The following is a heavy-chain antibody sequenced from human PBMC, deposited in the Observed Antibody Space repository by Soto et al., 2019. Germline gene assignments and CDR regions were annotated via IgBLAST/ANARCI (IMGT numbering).Heavy chain of an antibody. CDR3: TTGSVEGV. D-gene: IGHD2-15*01. J-gene: IGHJ6*02. CDR2: IKTRSEGEAT. CDR1: DFSISNAW. V-gene: IGHV3-15*07. Sequence: EVQLVESGGGLVKPGGSLRLSCAASDFSISNAWMNWVRQAPGKGLEWVGGIKTRSEGEATDYAAPLKDRFTISRDDSKNTLFLQMNSLKTEDTAVYYCTTGSVEGVWGQGATVIVSS.